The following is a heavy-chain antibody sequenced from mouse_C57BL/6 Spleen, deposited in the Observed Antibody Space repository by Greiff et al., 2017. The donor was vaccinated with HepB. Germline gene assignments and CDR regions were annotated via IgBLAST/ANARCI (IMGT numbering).Heavy chain of an antibody. CDR3: AREGTVVPYFDY. D-gene: IGHD1-1*01. CDR1: GYTFTDYY. CDR2: INPNNGGT. V-gene: IGHV1-26*01. Sequence: EVQLQQSGPELVKPGASVKISCKASGYTFTDYYMNWVKQSHGKSLEWIGDINPNNGGTSYNQKFKGKATLTVDKSSSTAYMELRSLTSEDSAVYYCAREGTVVPYFDYWGQGTTLTVSS. J-gene: IGHJ2*01.